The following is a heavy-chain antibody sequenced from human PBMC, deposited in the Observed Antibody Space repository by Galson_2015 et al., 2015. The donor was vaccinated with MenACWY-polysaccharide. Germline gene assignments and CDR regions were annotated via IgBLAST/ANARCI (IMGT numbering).Heavy chain of an antibody. Sequence: SLRLSCAASGFTFRNFGMHWVRQAPGKGLEWVAVIWYDGSNKYYVDSVEGRFTISKDNSKNILYLQMNSLRAEDTAVYYCAREDSGGYYQLDYWGQGTLVTVSS. V-gene: IGHV3-33*01. CDR1: GFTFRNFG. J-gene: IGHJ4*02. D-gene: IGHD3-22*01. CDR2: IWYDGSNK. CDR3: AREDSGGYYQLDY.